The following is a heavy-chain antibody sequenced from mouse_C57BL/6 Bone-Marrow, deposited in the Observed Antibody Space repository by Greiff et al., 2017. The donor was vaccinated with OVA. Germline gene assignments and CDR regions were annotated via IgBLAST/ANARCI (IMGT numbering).Heavy chain of an antibody. CDR1: GYTFTDYY. CDR2: INPYNGGT. V-gene: IGHV1-19*01. D-gene: IGHD3-2*02. CDR3: ARSGPTAQATFAY. Sequence: VQLQQSGPVLVKPGASVKMSCKASGYTFTDYYMNWVKQSHGKSLEWIGVINPYNGGTSYNQKFKGKATLTVDKSSSTAYMELNSLTSEDSAVYYCARSGPTAQATFAYWGQGTLVTVSA. J-gene: IGHJ3*01.